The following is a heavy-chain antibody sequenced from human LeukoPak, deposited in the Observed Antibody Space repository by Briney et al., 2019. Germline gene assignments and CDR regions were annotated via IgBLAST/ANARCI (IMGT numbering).Heavy chain of an antibody. CDR3: ATFPSIKGAFDI. J-gene: IGHJ3*02. Sequence: ASVKVSCKASGYTFTSYDINWVRQATGQGLEWMGGFDPEDGETIYAQKFQGRVTMTEDTSTDTAYMELSSLRSEDTAVYYCATFPSIKGAFDIWGQGTMVTVSS. V-gene: IGHV1-24*01. CDR1: GYTFTSYD. CDR2: FDPEDGET. D-gene: IGHD2/OR15-2a*01.